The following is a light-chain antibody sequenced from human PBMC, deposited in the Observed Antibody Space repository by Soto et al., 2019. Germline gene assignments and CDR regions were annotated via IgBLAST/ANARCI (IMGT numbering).Light chain of an antibody. CDR1: QSVNSY. Sequence: DIVLTQSPVTLSLSPGERATLSCRASQSVNSYLAWYQQKPGQAPRLLIYDAFNRATGIPARFSGSGSGTDFALTISSLGPEDFAVYYCQHRANWPITFGQGTRLEIK. J-gene: IGKJ5*01. V-gene: IGKV3-11*01. CDR3: QHRANWPIT. CDR2: DAF.